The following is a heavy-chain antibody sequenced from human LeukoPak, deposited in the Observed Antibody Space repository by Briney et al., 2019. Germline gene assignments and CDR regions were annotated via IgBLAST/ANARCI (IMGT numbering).Heavy chain of an antibody. V-gene: IGHV3-53*04. CDR2: MYSEDNK. CDR1: GFTVSSTY. Sequence: GGSLRLSCAASGFTVSSTYMAWVRQAPGKGLEWVSFMYSEDNKYYADSVKGRFTIYRYNSKNTLYLQMNSLRAEDTAVYYCASVPGYSSYWGQGTLVTVSS. J-gene: IGHJ4*02. CDR3: ASVPGYSSY. D-gene: IGHD6-19*01.